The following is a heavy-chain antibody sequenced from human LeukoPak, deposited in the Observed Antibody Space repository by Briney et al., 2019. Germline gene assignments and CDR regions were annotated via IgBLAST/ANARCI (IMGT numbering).Heavy chain of an antibody. J-gene: IGHJ6*03. CDR2: INWNGGST. Sequence: PGGSLSFSCAASGFTCDDYGMSWVRQAPGKGLEWVSGINWNGGSTGYADSVKGRFTISSDNAKNSLYLQMNSLRDEDTALYYCARLAGVSSGCSSTSCYALRYYYYYMDVWGKGTTVTVSS. D-gene: IGHD2-2*01. CDR3: ARLAGVSSGCSSTSCYALRYYYYYMDV. V-gene: IGHV3-20*04. CDR1: GFTCDDYG.